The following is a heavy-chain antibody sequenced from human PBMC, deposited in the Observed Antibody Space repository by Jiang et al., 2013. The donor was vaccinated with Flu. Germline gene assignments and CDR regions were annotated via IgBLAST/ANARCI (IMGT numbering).Heavy chain of an antibody. D-gene: IGHD3-10*01. CDR3: ARDHVTMVVFRVTP. CDR2: ISAYNGNT. V-gene: IGHV1-18*01. CDR1: GYTFITYG. J-gene: IGHJ5*02. Sequence: CGAEVKKPGASVKVSCKASGYTFITYGISWVRQAPGQGLEWMGWISAYNGNTNYAQKLQGRVTMTTDTSTSTAYMELRSLRSDDTAVYYCARDHVTMVVFRVTPWGQGPWSPSP.